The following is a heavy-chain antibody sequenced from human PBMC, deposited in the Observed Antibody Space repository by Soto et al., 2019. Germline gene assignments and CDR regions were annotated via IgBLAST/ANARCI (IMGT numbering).Heavy chain of an antibody. D-gene: IGHD5-18*01. V-gene: IGHV1-18*01. CDR2: ISTSNGNT. CDR3: ARDVGNGYGYGYGY. J-gene: IGHJ4*02. CDR1: GYTFTSYG. Sequence: QVQLVQSGAEVKKPGASVTVSCKVSGYTFTSYGIIWVRQAPGQGLEWMGWISTSNGNTNYAQKLQGRVTMTTDTSTSTAYMELRSLRSDDTAVYYCARDVGNGYGYGYGYWGQGTLVTVSS.